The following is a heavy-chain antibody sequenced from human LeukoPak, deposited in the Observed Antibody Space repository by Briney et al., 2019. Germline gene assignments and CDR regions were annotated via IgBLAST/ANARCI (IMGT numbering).Heavy chain of an antibody. CDR2: VYHSGDT. CDR1: GGSISSSNW. D-gene: IGHD3-22*01. CDR3: AREGYDYDSSGYYDY. J-gene: IGHJ4*02. V-gene: IGHV4-4*02. Sequence: SETLSLTCAVSGGSISSSNWWSWVRQPPGKGLEWIGEVYHSGDTNYNPSLKSRVTISADKSNNLFSLRLNSVTAADTAVFYCAREGYDYDSSGYYDYWGQGTLVTVSS.